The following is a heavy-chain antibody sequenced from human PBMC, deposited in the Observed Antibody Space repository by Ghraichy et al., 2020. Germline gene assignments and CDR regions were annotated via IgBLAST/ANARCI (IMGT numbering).Heavy chain of an antibody. CDR3: ARDTVDGGGYQYFHH. CDR1: GFTFSDYY. J-gene: IGHJ1*01. CDR2: TRNKAYSYTT. D-gene: IGHD3-22*01. Sequence: SCAASGFTFSDYYMDWVRQAPGKGLEWVGRTRNKAYSYTTEYAASVKGRFTISRDDSKNSLYLQMNSLKTEDTAVYYCARDTVDGGGYQYFHHWGQGTLVTVSS. V-gene: IGHV3-72*01.